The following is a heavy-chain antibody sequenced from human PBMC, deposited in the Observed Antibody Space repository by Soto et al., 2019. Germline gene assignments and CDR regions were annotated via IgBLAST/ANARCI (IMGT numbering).Heavy chain of an antibody. V-gene: IGHV4-30-4*01. D-gene: IGHD1-1*01. CDR3: ARGLSSEQVDS. J-gene: IGHJ4*02. CDR2: IYDGGRT. Sequence: QVQLQESGPGLVKPSQTLSLTCTVSGGSISNNHYCWSWIRQSPGKGLEWIGHIYDGGRTYNNPSLKTRVTISAKTSKNQFSLKLTSVTGADTAVYYCARGLSSEQVDSWGQGTLVTVSS. CDR1: GGSISNNHYC.